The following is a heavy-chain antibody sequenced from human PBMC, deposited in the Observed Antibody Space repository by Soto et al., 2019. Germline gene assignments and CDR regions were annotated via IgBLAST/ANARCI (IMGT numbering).Heavy chain of an antibody. CDR2: IYPGDSDV. J-gene: IGHJ4*02. V-gene: IGHV5-51*01. Sequence: GESLKISCKGSGYRFTDHWIGWVRQMPGKGLEWMGVIYPGDSDVRITPSFQGQVTISVDKSINTAYLQWSSLKASDTAFYYCETRHSSPSSDFCGEGTLVTVYS. D-gene: IGHD6-6*01. CDR3: ETRHSSPSSDF. CDR1: GYRFTDHW.